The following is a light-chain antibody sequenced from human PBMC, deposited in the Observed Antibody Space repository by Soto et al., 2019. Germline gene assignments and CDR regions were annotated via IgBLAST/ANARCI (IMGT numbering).Light chain of an antibody. CDR3: QQYGTSPYT. CDR2: GAS. J-gene: IGKJ2*01. CDR1: QSVSSSS. V-gene: IGKV3-20*01. Sequence: EIVLTQSPGTLSLSPGERATLYCRASQSVSSSSLAWYQQKPGQAPRLLIYGASSRATGIPDRFSGSGSGTDFTLTITRLEREDFAVYYCQQYGTSPYTFGQGTKVDIK.